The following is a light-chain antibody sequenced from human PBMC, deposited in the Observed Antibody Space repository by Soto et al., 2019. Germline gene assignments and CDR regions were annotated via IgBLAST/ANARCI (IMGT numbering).Light chain of an antibody. CDR1: QSVKSF. CDR2: DAS. CDR3: HQRSNWPPIT. Sequence: IVLTQSRSTLSLSPGERATLSCRASQSVKSFLVWYQQRPGQPPRLLIHDASHRAAGIPARFSGSGFGTDFTLTISSLEPADAAVYYCHQRSNWPPITFGQGTRLEIK. V-gene: IGKV3-11*01. J-gene: IGKJ5*01.